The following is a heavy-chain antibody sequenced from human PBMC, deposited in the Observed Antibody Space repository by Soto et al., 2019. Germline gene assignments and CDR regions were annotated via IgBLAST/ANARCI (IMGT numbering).Heavy chain of an antibody. V-gene: IGHV4-34*01. Sequence: SETLSLTCAVYGGSFSGYYWSWIRQPPGKGLEWIGEINHSGSTNYNPSLKSRVTISVDTSKNQFSLRLSSVTAADTAVYYCARDLWGYCGTDCYPLDVWGQGTTVTVSS. CDR1: GGSFSGYY. CDR2: INHSGST. J-gene: IGHJ6*02. D-gene: IGHD2-21*02. CDR3: ARDLWGYCGTDCYPLDV.